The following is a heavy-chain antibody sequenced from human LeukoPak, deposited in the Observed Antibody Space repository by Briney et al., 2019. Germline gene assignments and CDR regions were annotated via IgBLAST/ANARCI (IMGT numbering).Heavy chain of an antibody. CDR1: GFTFSGYW. D-gene: IGHD3-16*01. J-gene: IGHJ4*02. CDR3: VRDLILVWTPGDDFDF. CDR2: INEDASII. Sequence: GGSLRLSCAASGFTFSGYWMHWVRQAPGKGLEWVSRINEDASIITYVDSVKGRFIISRDNTKNSLYLQMNSLRAEDTAVYYCVRDLILVWTPGDDFDFWGQGTLVTVSS. V-gene: IGHV3-74*01.